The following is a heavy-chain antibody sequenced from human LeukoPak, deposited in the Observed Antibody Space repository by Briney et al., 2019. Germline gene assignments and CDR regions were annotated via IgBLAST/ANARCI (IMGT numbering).Heavy chain of an antibody. Sequence: GGSLRLSCAASGFTFSGFAMHWVRQAPGKGLEWVAVVPNDGSNKYYADSVKGRFTISRDNSKNTLYLQLNSLRGDDTAVYYCARGGYYDFWSGYYQDYWGQGTLVTVSS. CDR2: VPNDGSNK. CDR1: GFTFSGFA. D-gene: IGHD3-3*01. V-gene: IGHV3-30*04. J-gene: IGHJ4*02. CDR3: ARGGYYDFWSGYYQDY.